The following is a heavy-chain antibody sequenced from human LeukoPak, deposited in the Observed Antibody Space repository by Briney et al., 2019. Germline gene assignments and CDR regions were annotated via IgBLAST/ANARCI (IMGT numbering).Heavy chain of an antibody. Sequence: KPSETLSLTCTVSGGSISSGDYYWSWIRQPPGKGLEWIGYIYYSGSTYYNPSLKSRVTISVDTSKNQFFLKLSSVTAADTAVYYCARVGGIYDYVWGSYRHDPFDIWGQGTMVTVSS. J-gene: IGHJ3*02. CDR2: IYYSGST. CDR1: GGSISSGDYY. CDR3: ARVGGIYDYVWGSYRHDPFDI. D-gene: IGHD3-16*02. V-gene: IGHV4-30-4*02.